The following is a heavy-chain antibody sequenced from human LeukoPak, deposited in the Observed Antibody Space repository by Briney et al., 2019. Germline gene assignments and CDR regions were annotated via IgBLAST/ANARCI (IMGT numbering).Heavy chain of an antibody. CDR1: GFTFSSYS. D-gene: IGHD3-9*01. Sequence: PGGSLRLSCAASGFTFSSYSMNWVRQAPGKGLEWVSSISSSSSYIYYADSVKGRFTISRDNAKNSLYLQMNSLRAEDTAVYYCARDLGGYFDWFTSRNWFDPWGQGTLVTVSS. J-gene: IGHJ5*02. CDR3: ARDLGGYFDWFTSRNWFDP. CDR2: ISSSSSYI. V-gene: IGHV3-21*01.